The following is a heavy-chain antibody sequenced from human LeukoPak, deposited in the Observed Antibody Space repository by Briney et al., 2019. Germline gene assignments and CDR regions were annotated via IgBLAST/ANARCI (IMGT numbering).Heavy chain of an antibody. D-gene: IGHD3-9*01. Sequence: GGSLRLSCAASGFTFSSYGMHWVRQAPGKGLEWVAVIWYDGSNKYYADSVKGRFTISRDNSENTLYLQMNSLRAEDTAVYYCARDGDYHMLTGYYSAFDIRGQGTMVTVSS. CDR3: ARDGDYHMLTGYYSAFDI. V-gene: IGHV3-33*01. CDR2: IWYDGSNK. CDR1: GFTFSSYG. J-gene: IGHJ3*02.